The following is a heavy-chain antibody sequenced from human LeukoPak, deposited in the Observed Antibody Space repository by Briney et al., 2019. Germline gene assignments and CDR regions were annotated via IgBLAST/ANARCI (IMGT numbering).Heavy chain of an antibody. V-gene: IGHV3-7*01. CDR2: IKQDGSEK. J-gene: IGHJ4*02. CDR1: GFTFSSYW. Sequence: GGSLRLSCAASGFTFSSYWMSWVRQAPGKGLEWVANIKQDGSEKYYVDSVKVRFTISRENAKNSLYLQMNSLRAEDTAVYYCARARTREGVVFDYWGQGTLVTVSS. CDR3: ARARTREGVVFDY. D-gene: IGHD2-15*01.